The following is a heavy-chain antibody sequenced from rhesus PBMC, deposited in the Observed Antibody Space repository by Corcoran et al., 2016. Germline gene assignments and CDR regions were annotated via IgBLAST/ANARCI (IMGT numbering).Heavy chain of an antibody. D-gene: IGHD4-29*01. J-gene: IGHJ2*01. Sequence: QVQLVQSGAEVKKPGTSVKLSCKASGYTFTSYYINWVRQAPGQVLEWMGWINPSNGNTGYAQKFQGRVNMARETSQSTAYMGLNSLRSEDTAVYYGARGGVYGSRNWYFDLWGPGTPITISS. CDR3: ARGGVYGSRNWYFDL. CDR1: GYTFTSYY. CDR2: INPSNGNT. V-gene: IGHV1-200*01.